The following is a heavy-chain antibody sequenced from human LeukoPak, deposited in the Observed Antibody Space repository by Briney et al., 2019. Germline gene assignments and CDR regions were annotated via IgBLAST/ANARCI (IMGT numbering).Heavy chain of an antibody. Sequence: GGSLRLSCAASGFSFSNYWMHWVRQAPGKGLVWVSRINSDGSSTTYADSVKGRFTISRDNAKNTLYLQMNSLRAEDTAVYYCAREEQLAPFDPWGQGTLVTVSS. V-gene: IGHV3-74*01. CDR3: AREEQLAPFDP. CDR1: GFSFSNYW. CDR2: INSDGSST. D-gene: IGHD6-13*01. J-gene: IGHJ5*02.